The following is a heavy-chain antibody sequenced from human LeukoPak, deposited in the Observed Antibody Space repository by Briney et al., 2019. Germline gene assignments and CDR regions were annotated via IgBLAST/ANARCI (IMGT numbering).Heavy chain of an antibody. CDR1: GFTFSSYG. J-gene: IGHJ4*02. Sequence: GRSLRLSCAASGFTFSSYGMHWVRQAPGKGLEWVAVISYDGSNKYYADSVKGRFTISRDNSKNTLYLQMNSLRAEDTAVYYCAKDFYCYDSSGYYGVLYWGQGTLVTVSS. V-gene: IGHV3-30*18. D-gene: IGHD3-22*01. CDR2: ISYDGSNK. CDR3: AKDFYCYDSSGYYGVLY.